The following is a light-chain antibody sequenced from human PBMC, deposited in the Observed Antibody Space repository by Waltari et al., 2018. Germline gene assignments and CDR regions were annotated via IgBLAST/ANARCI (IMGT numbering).Light chain of an antibody. J-gene: IGLJ1*01. CDR3: CSYAGSYPYV. Sequence: QSALTQPRPVSGSPGPSVTLSCPGTSSDVGGYHHVTWYQQHPGKAPKLMIYDVSKRPSGVPDRFSGSKSGNTASLTISGLQAEDEADYYCCSYAGSYPYVFGTGTKVTVL. V-gene: IGLV2-11*01. CDR2: DVS. CDR1: SSDVGGYHH.